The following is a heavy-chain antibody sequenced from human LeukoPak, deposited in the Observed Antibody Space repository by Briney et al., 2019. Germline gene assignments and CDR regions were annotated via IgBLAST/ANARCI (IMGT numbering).Heavy chain of an antibody. D-gene: IGHD2-21*02. CDR3: ARYIVVVTAIQTDAFDI. Sequence: GGSLRLSCAASGFTFSSYAMHWVRQAPGKGLEWVAVISYDGSNKYYADSVKGRFTISRDNSKNTLYLQMNSLRAEDTAVYYCARYIVVVTAIQTDAFDIWGQGTMVTVSS. V-gene: IGHV3-30-3*01. CDR2: ISYDGSNK. J-gene: IGHJ3*02. CDR1: GFTFSSYA.